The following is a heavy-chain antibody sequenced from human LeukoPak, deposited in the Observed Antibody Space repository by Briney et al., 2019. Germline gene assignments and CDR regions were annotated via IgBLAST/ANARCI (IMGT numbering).Heavy chain of an antibody. CDR2: ISWNNGSI. CDR3: AKDSGIAAAGLDY. CDR1: GFTFDDYA. V-gene: IGHV3-9*03. D-gene: IGHD6-13*01. Sequence: GRSLRLSRAASGFTFDDYAMHWVRQAPGKGLEWVSGISWNNGSIGYADSVKGRFTISRDNAKNSLYLQMNSLRAEDMALYYCAKDSGIAAAGLDYWGQGTLVTVSS. J-gene: IGHJ4*02.